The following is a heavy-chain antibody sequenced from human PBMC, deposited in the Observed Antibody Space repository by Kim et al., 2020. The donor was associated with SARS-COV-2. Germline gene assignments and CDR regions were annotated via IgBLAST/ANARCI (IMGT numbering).Heavy chain of an antibody. CDR2: ISWNSGTI. Sequence: GGSLRLSCAASGFTFDDYAMHWVRQAPGKGLEWVSGISWNSGTIGYADSVKGRFTISRDNAKNSLYLQMNSLRAEDTALYYCAKDGDGGNSWDYWGQGTL. V-gene: IGHV3-9*01. D-gene: IGHD2-21*02. J-gene: IGHJ4*02. CDR3: AKDGDGGNSWDY. CDR1: GFTFDDYA.